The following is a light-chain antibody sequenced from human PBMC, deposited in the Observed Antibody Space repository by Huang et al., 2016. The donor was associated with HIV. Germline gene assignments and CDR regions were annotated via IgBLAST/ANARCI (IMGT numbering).Light chain of an antibody. V-gene: IGKV1-39*01. CDR3: QQSYNTHPT. CDR2: GSS. Sequence: DIQMTQSPASLSASVGDRVTITCRATQRISNYVNWYQQKPGKAPTLLIYGSSTLQSGVRSRFSGSGSGTDFTLTISSLQPEDFTTYYCQQSYNTHPTFGQGTKVEI. CDR1: QRISNY. J-gene: IGKJ1*01.